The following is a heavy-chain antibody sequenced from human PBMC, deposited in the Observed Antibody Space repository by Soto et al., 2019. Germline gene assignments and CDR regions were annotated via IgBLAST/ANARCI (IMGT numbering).Heavy chain of an antibody. CDR2: FIPMFNRP. V-gene: IGHV1-69*01. CDR1: GGTFSSYA. J-gene: IGHJ6*02. CDR3: ARGQFHHVSNYYYAVAV. Sequence: QVQLVQSGAEVKKPGSSVKVSCKASGGTFSSYAISWVRQAPGQGLEWMGGFIPMFNRPHSARKFQGRVTITADESTSTAYMDLSSLRSEDTAVYYCARGQFHHVSNYYYAVAVWGQGTTVTVSS.